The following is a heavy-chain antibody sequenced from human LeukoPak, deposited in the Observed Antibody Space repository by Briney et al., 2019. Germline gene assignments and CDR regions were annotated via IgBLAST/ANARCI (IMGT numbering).Heavy chain of an antibody. CDR3: AKDATTVVTFFDY. D-gene: IGHD4-23*01. CDR1: GFTFSSYA. Sequence: GGSLRLSCAASGFTFSSYAMNWVRQAPGKGLEWVSGISASGGSTYYADSVKGRFTISRDNSKNTLYLQMNSLRAEGTAIYYCAKDATTVVTFFDYWGQGTLVTVSS. J-gene: IGHJ4*02. V-gene: IGHV3-23*01. CDR2: ISASGGST.